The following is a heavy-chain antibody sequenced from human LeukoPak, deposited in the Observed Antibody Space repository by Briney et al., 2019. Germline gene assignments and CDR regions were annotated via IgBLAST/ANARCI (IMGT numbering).Heavy chain of an antibody. J-gene: IGHJ4*02. Sequence: GGSLRLSCAASGFTFSSYPLHWVRQAPGKGLEWVTLISYDGSKIYYADSVKGRFTISRDNSKNTLYLQMNSLRAEDTAVYYCARDLGEGSSGSSPGYWGQGTLVTVSS. CDR1: GFTFSSYP. CDR2: ISYDGSKI. D-gene: IGHD6-19*01. V-gene: IGHV3-30-3*01. CDR3: ARDLGEGSSGSSPGY.